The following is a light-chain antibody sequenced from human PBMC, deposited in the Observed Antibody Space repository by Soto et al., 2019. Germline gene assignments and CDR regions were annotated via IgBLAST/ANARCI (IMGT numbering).Light chain of an antibody. CDR2: KAS. CDR3: QHYNSYSEA. V-gene: IGKV1-5*03. Sequence: DIQMTQSPSSLSASVGDRVTITCRASQSISNHLNWYQQKPGKAPKLLIYKASTLKSGVPSRFSGSGSGTEFTLTISSLQPDDFATYYCQHYNSYSEAFGQGTKVDI. J-gene: IGKJ1*01. CDR1: QSISNH.